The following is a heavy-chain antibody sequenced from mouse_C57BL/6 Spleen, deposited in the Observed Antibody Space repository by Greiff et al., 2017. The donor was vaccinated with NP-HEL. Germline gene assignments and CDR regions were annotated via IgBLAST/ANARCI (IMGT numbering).Heavy chain of an antibody. CDR2: IYPGDGDT. CDR1: GYAFSSSW. D-gene: IGHD3-2*02. V-gene: IGHV1-82*01. J-gene: IGHJ2*01. CDR3: ARDVRYYFDY. Sequence: QVQLQQSGPELVKPGASVKISCKASGYAFSSSWMNWVKQRPGKGLEWIGRIYPGDGDTNYNGKFKGKATLTADKSSSTAYMQLSSLTSEDSAVYFCARDVRYYFDYWGQGTTLTVSS.